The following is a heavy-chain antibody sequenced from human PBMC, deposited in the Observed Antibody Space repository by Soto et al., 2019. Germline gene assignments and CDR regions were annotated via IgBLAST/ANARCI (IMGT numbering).Heavy chain of an antibody. CDR2: ITSKSDGGTI. V-gene: IGHV3-15*01. CDR1: GFTFTNAC. Sequence: VQLVESGGGLVKPGGSLRLSCAASGFTFTNACMNWVRQGPGKGLEWVGRITSKSDGGTIDYAAPVKGRFTISRDYSKNTLYLQMNSLKAEDTAVYYCTTGPNRRHLAAFDIWGQGTVVTVSS. J-gene: IGHJ3*02. CDR3: TTGPNRRHLAAFDI.